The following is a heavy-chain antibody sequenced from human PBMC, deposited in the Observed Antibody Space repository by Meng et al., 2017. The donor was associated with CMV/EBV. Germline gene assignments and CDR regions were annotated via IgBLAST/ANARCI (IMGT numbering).Heavy chain of an antibody. D-gene: IGHD4-11*01. CDR2: IIPIFGTA. Sequence: YAISWLRQAARQGLEWMGGIIPIFGTANYAQKFQGRVKITKDESTSTDYMELSSLRSEDTAVYYCARKPVTTLGQLRRPDYYYGMDVWGQGTTVTVSS. CDR3: ARKPVTTLGQLRRPDYYYGMDV. V-gene: IGHV1-69*05. CDR1: YA. J-gene: IGHJ6*02.